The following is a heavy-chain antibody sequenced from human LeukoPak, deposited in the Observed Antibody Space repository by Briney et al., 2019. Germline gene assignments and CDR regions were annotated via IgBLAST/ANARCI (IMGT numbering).Heavy chain of an antibody. J-gene: IGHJ4*02. V-gene: IGHV1-2*02. CDR3: ARDASPFDY. CDR1: GYTFIGYY. CDR2: INPNSGGT. Sequence: ASVKVSCKAPGYTFIGYYIHWVRQAPGQGLEWMGSINPNSGGTNYAQKFQGRVTMTRDTSISIAYMELSRLRSDDTAVYYCARDASPFDYWGQGTLVTVSS.